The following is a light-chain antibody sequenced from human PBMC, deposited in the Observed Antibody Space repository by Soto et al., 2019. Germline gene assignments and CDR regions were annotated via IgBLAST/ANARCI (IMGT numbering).Light chain of an antibody. J-gene: IGKJ4*01. Sequence: EIVLTQSPATLSLSPGETATLSCMASQSVSSYLAWYQQKPGQVPRLLIYDASNSATGIPARFSGSGCVTGFNSSICSLLPEGGLLSYCQQRCNWPPLNVGGGTKVEIK. CDR2: DAS. V-gene: IGKV3-11*01. CDR1: QSVSSY. CDR3: QQRCNWPPLN.